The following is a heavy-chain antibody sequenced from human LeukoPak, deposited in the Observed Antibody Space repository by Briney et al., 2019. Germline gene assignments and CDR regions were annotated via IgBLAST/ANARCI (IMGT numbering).Heavy chain of an antibody. CDR2: IYYSGST. D-gene: IGHD2-21*01. CDR3: ARYSDAYAGARWFDH. Sequence: SETLSLTCTVSGGSINSYYWSWIRQPPGKELEWIGYIYYSGSTNYNPSLKSRVTISVDASKNQFSLKLNSVTAADTAVYYCARYSDAYAGARWFDHWGQGTLVTVSS. CDR1: GGSINSYY. V-gene: IGHV4-59*13. J-gene: IGHJ5*02.